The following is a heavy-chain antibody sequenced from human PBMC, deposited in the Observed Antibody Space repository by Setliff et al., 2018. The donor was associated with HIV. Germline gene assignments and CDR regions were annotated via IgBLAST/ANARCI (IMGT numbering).Heavy chain of an antibody. D-gene: IGHD3-3*01. CDR3: ARGYYNFWSGSKSYYFDY. V-gene: IGHV4-59*01. CDR1: GGSTSSYY. Sequence: SETLSLTCTVSGGSTSSYYWSWIRQPLGKGLEWIGYIYYSGSTNYNPSLKSRVTISVDTSKNQFSLKLSSVTAADTAVYYCARGYYNFWSGSKSYYFDYWGQGTLVTVSS. CDR2: IYYSGST. J-gene: IGHJ4*02.